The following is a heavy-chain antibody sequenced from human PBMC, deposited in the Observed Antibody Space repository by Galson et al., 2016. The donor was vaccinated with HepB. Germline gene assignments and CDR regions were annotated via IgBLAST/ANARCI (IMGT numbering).Heavy chain of an antibody. J-gene: IGHJ4*02. D-gene: IGHD6-13*01. CDR3: AKDPHPYSSSWYYFDY. CDR2: ISYDGSHK. V-gene: IGHV3-30*18. Sequence: SLRLSCAAFGFTVSSHCMHWVRQAPGKALEWVAVISYDGSHKYYADSVKGRFTVSRDNSKNTLYLQMNSLRAEDTAVYYCAKDPHPYSSSWYYFDYWGQGTLVTVSS. CDR1: GFTVSSHC.